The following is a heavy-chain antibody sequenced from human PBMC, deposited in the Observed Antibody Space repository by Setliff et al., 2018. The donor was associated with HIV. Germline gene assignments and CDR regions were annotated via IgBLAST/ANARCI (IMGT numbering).Heavy chain of an antibody. V-gene: IGHV4-61*01. CDR2: IYYSGST. CDR3: ARGPYYYDSSGYYSTLGYYYYYMDV. J-gene: IGHJ6*03. Sequence: SETLSLTCTVSSGSVSSGSYYWSWIRQPPGKGLEWIGYIYYSGSTKHNPSLKSRVTISVDTSKNQFSLKLSSVTAADTAVYYCARGPYYYDSSGYYSTLGYYYYYMDVWGKGTTVTVSS. CDR1: SGSVSSGSYY. D-gene: IGHD3-22*01.